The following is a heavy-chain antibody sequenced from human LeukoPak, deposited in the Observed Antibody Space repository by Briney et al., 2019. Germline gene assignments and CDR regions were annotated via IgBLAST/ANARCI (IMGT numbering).Heavy chain of an antibody. J-gene: IGHJ5*02. CDR1: GYTFTGYY. V-gene: IGHV1-2*02. CDR3: ARDHLLFRQPPNWFDP. Sequence: GASVKVSCKASGYTFTGYYMHWVRQAPGQGLEWRGWINPDSGGTKYAQKFQDRVTMTSDTSISTAYMELSRLRSDDTAVYYCARDHLLFRQPPNWFDPWGQGTLVTVSS. CDR2: INPDSGGT. D-gene: IGHD1-14*01.